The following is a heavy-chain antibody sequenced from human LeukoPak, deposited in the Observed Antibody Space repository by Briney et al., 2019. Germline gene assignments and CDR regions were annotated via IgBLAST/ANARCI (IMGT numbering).Heavy chain of an antibody. CDR3: ARDSGIAVAGTDDFDY. CDR2: ISSSGSTI. Sequence: GGSLRLSCAASGFTFSDYYMSWIRQALGKGLEWVSYISSSGSTIYYADSVKGRFTISRDNAKNSLYLQMNSLRAEDTAVYYCARDSGIAVAGTDDFDYWGQGTLVTVSS. V-gene: IGHV3-11*01. CDR1: GFTFSDYY. D-gene: IGHD6-19*01. J-gene: IGHJ4*02.